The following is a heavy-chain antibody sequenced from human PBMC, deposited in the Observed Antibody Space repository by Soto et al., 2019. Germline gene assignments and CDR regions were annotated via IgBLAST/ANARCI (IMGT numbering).Heavy chain of an antibody. CDR1: GYTFTSYD. CDR3: ARGPPYGGHDTAMIRYYYYGMDV. CDR2: MNPNSGNT. D-gene: IGHD5-18*01. V-gene: IGHV1-8*01. Sequence: GASVKVSCKASGYTFTSYDINWVRQATGQGLEWMGWMNPNSGNTGYAQKFQGRVTMTRNTSISTAYMELSSLRSEDTAVYYCARGPPYGGHDTAMIRYYYYGMDVWGQGTTVTVSS. J-gene: IGHJ6*02.